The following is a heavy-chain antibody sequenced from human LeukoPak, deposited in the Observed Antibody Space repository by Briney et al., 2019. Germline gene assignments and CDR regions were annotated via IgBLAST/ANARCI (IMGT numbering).Heavy chain of an antibody. CDR3: ARVGYCNSVSCYTGRLASIDY. Sequence: GGSLRLSCAASGFTVSSNYMSWVRQAPGKGLEWVSVIYSGGSTYYADSVKGRFTISRDNSKNTLYLQMNSLRAEDTAVYYCARVGYCNSVSCYTGRLASIDYWGQGTLVTVSS. CDR1: GFTVSSNY. V-gene: IGHV3-66*01. CDR2: IYSGGST. J-gene: IGHJ4*02. D-gene: IGHD2-2*02.